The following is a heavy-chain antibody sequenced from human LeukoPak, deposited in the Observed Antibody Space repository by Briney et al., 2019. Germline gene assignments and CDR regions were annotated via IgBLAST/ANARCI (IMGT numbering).Heavy chain of an antibody. CDR2: INHSGST. Sequence: SETLSLTCAVYGGSFSGYYWSWIRQPPGKGLEWIGEINHSGSTNYNPSLKSRVTISVDTSKNQFSLKLSSVTAADTAVYYCACSHYDFWSGATRSYFDYWGQGTLVTVSS. CDR1: GGSFSGYY. D-gene: IGHD3-3*01. J-gene: IGHJ4*02. V-gene: IGHV4-34*01. CDR3: ACSHYDFWSGATRSYFDY.